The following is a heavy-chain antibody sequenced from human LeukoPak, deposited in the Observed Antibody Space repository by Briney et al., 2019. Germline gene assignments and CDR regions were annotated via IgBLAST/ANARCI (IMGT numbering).Heavy chain of an antibody. D-gene: IGHD6-19*01. J-gene: IGHJ6*04. CDR3: ARSSVAGTGDA. CDR2: ISYDGSNK. CDR1: GFTFSDYA. Sequence: GGSLRLSCAASGFTFSDYAMHWVRQAPGRGLERVADISYDGSNKYYAESVKGRITISRDHSKNTLYLQMNSLRAEDTAVYYCARSSVAGTGDAWGKGTTVTVSS. V-gene: IGHV3-30*04.